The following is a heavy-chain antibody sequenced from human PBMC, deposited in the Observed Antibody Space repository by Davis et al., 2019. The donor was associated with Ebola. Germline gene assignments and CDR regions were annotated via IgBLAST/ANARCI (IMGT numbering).Heavy chain of an antibody. CDR1: GFTFDDYA. V-gene: IGHV3-20*04. D-gene: IGHD2/OR15-2a*01. CDR3: VKDSSNIWFDI. J-gene: IGHJ3*02. Sequence: GESLKISCAASGFTFDDYAMTWVRQVPGLGLEWVSGINWNGGSTGYADSVKGRFTISRDNAKNSLYLQMNSLRAEDTAIYYCVKDSSNIWFDIWGQGTLVTVSS. CDR2: INWNGGST.